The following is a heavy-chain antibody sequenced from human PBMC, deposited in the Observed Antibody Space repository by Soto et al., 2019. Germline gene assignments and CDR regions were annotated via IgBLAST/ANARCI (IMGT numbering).Heavy chain of an antibody. Sequence: GGSLRLSCASSGFTFSNAWMSWVRQAPGKGLEWVGRIKSKTDGGTTDYAAPVKGRFTISRDDSKNTLYLQMNSLKTEDTAVYYCTTDVYNWNDAIDYWGQGTLVTVSS. CDR3: TTDVYNWNDAIDY. V-gene: IGHV3-15*01. CDR2: IKSKTDGGTT. CDR1: GFTFSNAW. J-gene: IGHJ4*02. D-gene: IGHD1-1*01.